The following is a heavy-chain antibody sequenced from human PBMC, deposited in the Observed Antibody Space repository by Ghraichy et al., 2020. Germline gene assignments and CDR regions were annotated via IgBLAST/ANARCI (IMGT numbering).Heavy chain of an antibody. CDR3: ARRESESYYYDSSGYDAFDI. D-gene: IGHD3-22*01. J-gene: IGHJ3*02. Sequence: GGSLRLSCAASGFTFSSYSMNWVRQAPGKGLEWVSYISSSSSTIYYADSVKGRFTISRDNAKNSLYLQMNSLRDEDTAVYYCARRESESYYYDSSGYDAFDIWGQGTMVTVSS. V-gene: IGHV3-48*02. CDR1: GFTFSSYS. CDR2: ISSSSSTI.